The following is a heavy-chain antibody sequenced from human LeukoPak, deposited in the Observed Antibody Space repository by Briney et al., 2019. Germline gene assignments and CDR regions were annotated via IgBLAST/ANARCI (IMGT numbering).Heavy chain of an antibody. J-gene: IGHJ5*02. V-gene: IGHV4-39*01. CDR3: ASSKGVPDSWSDYLPSCFDP. D-gene: IGHD3-3*01. CDR1: GGSITSSGYY. CDR2: LYYSGSS. Sequence: SETLSLTCTVSGGSITSSGYYWGWIRQPPGKGLEWIGGLYYSGSSYYNPSLKSPVTISVDTSKNQFALKLSSVTAADTAVYYCASSKGVPDSWSDYLPSCFDPWGQGTLVTVSS.